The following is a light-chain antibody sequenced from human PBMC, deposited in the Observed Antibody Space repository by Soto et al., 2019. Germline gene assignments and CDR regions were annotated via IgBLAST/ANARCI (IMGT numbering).Light chain of an antibody. J-gene: IGKJ5*01. CDR1: QSLLYNNTYNY. V-gene: IGKV2-28*01. CDR3: TQALQSLT. Sequence: EIVMTQSPLTLPVTPGEPASISCRSSQSLLYNNTYNYLDWYVQKPGQSPQLLIYFGSNRAPGVPDRFSGSGSGTDFTLKINRVEAEDVGTYYCTQALQSLTLGQGTRLEI. CDR2: FGS.